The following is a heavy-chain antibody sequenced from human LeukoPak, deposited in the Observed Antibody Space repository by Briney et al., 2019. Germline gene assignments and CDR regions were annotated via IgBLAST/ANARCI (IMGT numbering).Heavy chain of an antibody. D-gene: IGHD3-10*01. Sequence: GGSLRLSCAASGFTFSSYAMHWVRQAPGKGLEWVAVISYDGSNKYYADSVKGRVTISRDSSKNTLYLQMNSLRAEDTAIYYCAKLSVWDGSGSYDYWGQGTLVTVSS. J-gene: IGHJ4*02. V-gene: IGHV3-30*04. CDR2: ISYDGSNK. CDR1: GFTFSSYA. CDR3: AKLSVWDGSGSYDY.